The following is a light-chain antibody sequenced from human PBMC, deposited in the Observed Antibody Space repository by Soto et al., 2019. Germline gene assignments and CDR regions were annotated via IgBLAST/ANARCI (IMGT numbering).Light chain of an antibody. Sequence: EIVLTQSPATRSLSPGERATLSCGASQSVSNYLAWYQQKPGLAPRLLIYDASSRATALPDRFSRSGSGPEFTLTNSRREPEDFVVYYCPQNGSPPPQTFGQGNKVEIK. V-gene: IGKV3D-20*01. CDR2: DAS. CDR3: PQNGSPPPQT. J-gene: IGKJ1*01. CDR1: QSVSNY.